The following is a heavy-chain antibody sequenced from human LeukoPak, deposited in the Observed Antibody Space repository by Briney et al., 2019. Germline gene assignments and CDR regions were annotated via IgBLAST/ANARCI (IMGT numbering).Heavy chain of an antibody. CDR2: ISSDGSDK. D-gene: IGHD3-22*01. J-gene: IGHJ4*02. CDR1: GFTFRSYA. Sequence: PGGSLRLSCAASGFTFRSYAMHWVRQAPGKGLEWVGVISSDGSDKYYADSAKGQFTISRDNSKNTLYLQVNTLRPDDTAVYYCARDSGSSGKYYDSSGYWTISIKGNFDSWGQGTLVTVSS. V-gene: IGHV3-30*14. CDR3: ARDSGSSGKYYDSSGYWTISIKGNFDS.